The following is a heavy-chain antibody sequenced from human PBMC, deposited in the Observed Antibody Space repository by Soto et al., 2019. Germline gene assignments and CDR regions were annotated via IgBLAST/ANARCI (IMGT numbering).Heavy chain of an antibody. CDR1: GGSVNGYY. CDR2: IYYSGAT. Sequence: SETLSLTCAVYGGSVNGYYWGWIRQPPGKGLEWIASIYYSGATYYNPSLQSRVTISVDTSNNRFSLTLSSLTAADTAVYFCARLAYSGYLQTWGQGSLVTVSS. CDR3: ARLAYSGYLQT. D-gene: IGHD1-26*01. J-gene: IGHJ1*01. V-gene: IGHV4-39*02.